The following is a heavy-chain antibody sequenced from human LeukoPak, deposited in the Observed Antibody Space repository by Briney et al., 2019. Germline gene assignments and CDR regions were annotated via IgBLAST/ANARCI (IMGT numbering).Heavy chain of an antibody. Sequence: PLQTLSLTCTVSGGSISSGGYYWSWIRQHPGKGLEWIGYIYYSGSTYYNPSLKSRVTISVDTSKNQFSLKLSSVTAADTAVYYCATTTAMVGGADYWGQGALVTVSS. CDR3: ATTTAMVGGADY. CDR1: GGSISSGGYY. J-gene: IGHJ4*02. CDR2: IYYSGST. D-gene: IGHD5-18*01. V-gene: IGHV4-31*03.